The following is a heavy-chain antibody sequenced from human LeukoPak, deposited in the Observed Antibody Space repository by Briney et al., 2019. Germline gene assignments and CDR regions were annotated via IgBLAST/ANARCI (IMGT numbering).Heavy chain of an antibody. CDR1: GFTFYYFW. CDR3: ARVRKLRTRGVMDPLDY. D-gene: IGHD3-10*01. Sequence: AGGALRLSCAASGFTFYYFWLTWVRPAPGKGVGWGANIQQDGSEKYYVDSVKGRFIISRDNAKNSLYLQMNSLRAEDTAVYYCARVRKLRTRGVMDPLDYWGQGTLVTVSS. CDR2: IQQDGSEK. V-gene: IGHV3-7*01. J-gene: IGHJ4*02.